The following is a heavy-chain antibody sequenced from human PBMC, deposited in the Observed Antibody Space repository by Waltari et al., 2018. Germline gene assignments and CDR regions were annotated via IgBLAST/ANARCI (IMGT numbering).Heavy chain of an antibody. Sequence: QVQLQQWGAGLLKPSETLSLTCAVYGGSFSGYYWSWIRQPPGKGLEWIGEINHSGSTYYNPSLKSRVTISVDTSKNQFSLKLSSVTAADTAVYYCARHHPIAARFDYWGQGTLVTVSS. D-gene: IGHD6-6*01. CDR1: GGSFSGYY. CDR2: INHSGST. V-gene: IGHV4-34*01. J-gene: IGHJ4*02. CDR3: ARHHPIAARFDY.